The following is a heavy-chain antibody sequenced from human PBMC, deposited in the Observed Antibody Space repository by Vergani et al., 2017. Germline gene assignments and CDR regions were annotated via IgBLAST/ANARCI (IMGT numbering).Heavy chain of an antibody. CDR1: GGSFSGYY. D-gene: IGHD3-10*01. CDR3: ARGYGSGRDLDY. Sequence: QVQLQQWGAGLLKPSETLSLTCAVYGGSFSGYYWSWIRQPPGKGLEWIGEIKHSGSTNYNPSLKSRVTISVNTSKNQFSLKMSSVTAADTAVYYCARGYGSGRDLDYWGQGTLVTVSS. J-gene: IGHJ4*02. CDR2: IKHSGST. V-gene: IGHV4-34*01.